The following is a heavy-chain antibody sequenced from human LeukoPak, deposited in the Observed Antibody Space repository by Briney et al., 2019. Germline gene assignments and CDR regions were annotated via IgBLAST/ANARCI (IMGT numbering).Heavy chain of an antibody. Sequence: PGRSLRLSCAASGFTFSSYAMHWVRQAPGKGLEWVAVISYDGSNKYYADSVKGRFTISRDNSKNTLYLQMNSLRAKDTAVYYCARVEMATISVGYFDYWGQGTLVTVSS. V-gene: IGHV3-30-3*01. CDR3: ARVEMATISVGYFDY. CDR1: GFTFSSYA. CDR2: ISYDGSNK. J-gene: IGHJ4*02. D-gene: IGHD5-24*01.